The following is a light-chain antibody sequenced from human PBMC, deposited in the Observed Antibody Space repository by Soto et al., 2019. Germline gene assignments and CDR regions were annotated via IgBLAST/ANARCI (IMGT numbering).Light chain of an antibody. V-gene: IGKV3-20*01. J-gene: IGKJ5*01. CDR2: GAT. CDR1: QSVSSSY. CDR3: KKYGSSPIT. Sequence: DIVLTQSTGTLSLFPGEWVTLSCGASQSVSSSYLAWYQQKPGQANRLLIYGATGRATGIPDRFSGSGSGTDFTLTISRLEPEEFAVYYCKKYGSSPITVGKGTRLEIK.